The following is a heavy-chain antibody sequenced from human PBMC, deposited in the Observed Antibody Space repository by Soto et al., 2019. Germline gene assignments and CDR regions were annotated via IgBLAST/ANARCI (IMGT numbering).Heavy chain of an antibody. CDR1: GYTFTSYG. Sequence: QVQLVQSGAEVKKPGASVKVSCKASGYTFTSYGISWVRQTPGQGLEWMGWISAYNGNTNYAQKLQGRVTMTTDTATSTGYMELRSRRSDATAVYYCAGDLRTTVTSSGYGGQGTVVTVAS. J-gene: IGHJ4*02. CDR2: ISAYNGNT. V-gene: IGHV1-18*01. D-gene: IGHD4-17*01. CDR3: AGDLRTTVTSSGY.